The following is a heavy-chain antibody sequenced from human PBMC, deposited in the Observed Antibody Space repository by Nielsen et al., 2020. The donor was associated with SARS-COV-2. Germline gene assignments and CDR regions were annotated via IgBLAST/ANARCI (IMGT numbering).Heavy chain of an antibody. J-gene: IGHJ4*02. Sequence: SVKVSCKASGGTFSSYAISWVRQAPGQALEWMGGIIPIFGTANYAQKFQERVTITRDMSTSTAYMELSSLRSEDTAVYYCAAYYSSSWGYWGQGTLVTVSS. V-gene: IGHV1-69*05. D-gene: IGHD6-13*01. CDR3: AAYYSSSWGY. CDR1: GGTFSSYA. CDR2: IIPIFGTA.